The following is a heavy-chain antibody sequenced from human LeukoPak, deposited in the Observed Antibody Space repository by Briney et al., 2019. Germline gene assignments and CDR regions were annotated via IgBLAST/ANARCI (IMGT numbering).Heavy chain of an antibody. D-gene: IGHD3-16*01. J-gene: IGHJ6*03. CDR2: ISSSSSYI. CDR3: ARDTALMSGPYYMDV. V-gene: IGHV3-21*01. CDR1: GFTFSSYS. Sequence: PGRSLRLSCAASGFTFSSYSMNWVRQAPGKGLEWVSSISSSSSYIYYADSVKGRFTISRDNAKNSLYLQMSSLRAEDTAVYYCARDTALMSGPYYMDVWGKGTTVTVSS.